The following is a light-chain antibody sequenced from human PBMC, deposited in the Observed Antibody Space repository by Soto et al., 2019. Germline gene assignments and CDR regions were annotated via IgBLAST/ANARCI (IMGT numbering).Light chain of an antibody. CDR1: QSVSISF. J-gene: IGKJ2*01. CDR2: GIP. V-gene: IGKV3-20*01. CDR3: QKYSSLPHT. Sequence: ESVLTQSPGTLSLSPGERATLSCRASQSVSISFFAWYQQKPGQAPRLLIYGIPSRATGIPGRFTGSESGTYSTYTINRQELEDIGVNYGQKYSSLPHTLGQRNKLEVK.